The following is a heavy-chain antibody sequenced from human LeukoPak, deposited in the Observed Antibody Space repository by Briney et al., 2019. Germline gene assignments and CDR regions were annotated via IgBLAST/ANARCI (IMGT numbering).Heavy chain of an antibody. V-gene: IGHV4-59*08. CDR2: IYYSGST. J-gene: IGHJ4*02. Sequence: SETLSHTCTVSGGSISSYYWSWIRQPPGKGLEWIGYIYYSGSTNYNPSLKSRVTISVDTSKNQFSLKLSSVTAADTAVYYCARTAGPYSSGWYLRYWGQGTLVTVSS. CDR1: GGSISSYY. CDR3: ARTAGPYSSGWYLRY. D-gene: IGHD6-19*01.